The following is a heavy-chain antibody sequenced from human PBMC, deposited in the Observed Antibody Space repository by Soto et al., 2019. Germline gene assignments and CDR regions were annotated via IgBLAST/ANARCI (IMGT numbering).Heavy chain of an antibody. CDR2: IYWDDDK. CDR3: AHSVVAGLGYYFDY. J-gene: IGHJ4*02. Sequence: QITLKESGPTLVKPTQTLTLTCTFSGFSLSSTRMAVGWIRQPPGKALEWLALIYWDDDKRYSPFLKSRLTITKDSSQNQVVLTMSNMDPVDTARYYFAHSVVAGLGYYFDYWGQGTLVTVSS. V-gene: IGHV2-5*02. CDR1: GFSLSSTRMA. D-gene: IGHD6-19*01.